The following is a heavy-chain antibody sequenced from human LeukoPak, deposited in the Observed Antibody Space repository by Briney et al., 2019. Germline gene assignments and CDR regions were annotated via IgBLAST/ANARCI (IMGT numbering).Heavy chain of an antibody. CDR2: IYTSGST. V-gene: IGHV4-61*02. J-gene: IGHJ6*03. D-gene: IGHD2/OR15-2a*01. Sequence: KPSETLSLTCTLSGGSISSGSYYWSWIRQPAGKGLEAIGRIYTSGSTNYNPSLKSRVTISVDTSKNQFSLKLSSVTAADTAVYYCARDKGHFFLAEKYYYYYYMDVWGKGTTVTISS. CDR1: GGSISSGSYY. CDR3: ARDKGHFFLAEKYYYYYYMDV.